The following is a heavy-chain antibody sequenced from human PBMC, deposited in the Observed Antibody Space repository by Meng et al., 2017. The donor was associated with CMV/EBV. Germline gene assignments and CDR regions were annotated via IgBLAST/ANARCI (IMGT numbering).Heavy chain of an antibody. J-gene: IGHJ5*02. CDR1: GGFISSYY. CDR2: IYTSGST. CDR3: AREIVVVPAAIDNWFDP. D-gene: IGHD2-2*02. Sequence: QESGHGLVKPSETLSLTCTVSGGFISSYYWSWIRQPAGKGLEWIGRIYTSGSTNYNPSLKSRVTMSVDTSKNQFSLKLSSVTAADTAVYYCAREIVVVPAAIDNWFDPWGQGTLVTVSS. V-gene: IGHV4-4*07.